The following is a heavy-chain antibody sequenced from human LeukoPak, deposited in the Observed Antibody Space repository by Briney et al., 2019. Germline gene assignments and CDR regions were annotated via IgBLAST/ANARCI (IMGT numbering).Heavy chain of an antibody. CDR2: IYYSGST. V-gene: IGHV4-59*12. D-gene: IGHD2-2*01. J-gene: IGHJ6*02. CDR3: ARGLIVVVPAATYYYYYYGMDV. Sequence: SETLSLTCTVSGGSISSYYWSWIRQPPGKGLEWIGYIYYSGSTNYNPSLKSRVTISVDTSKNQFSLKLSSVTAADTAVYYCARGLIVVVPAATYYYYYYGMDVWGQGTTVTVSS. CDR1: GGSISSYY.